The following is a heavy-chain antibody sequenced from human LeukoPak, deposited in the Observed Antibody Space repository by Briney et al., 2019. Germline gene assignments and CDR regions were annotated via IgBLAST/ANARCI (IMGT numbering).Heavy chain of an antibody. Sequence: GASVKVSCKASGYTFTSYDINWVRQATGQGLEWMGWMNPNSGNTGYAQKFQGRVTMTRNTSISTAYMELSSLRSEDTAVYYCARKNYDYVWGSYRQGYFDHWGQGTLVTVSS. CDR2: MNPNSGNT. V-gene: IGHV1-8*01. CDR1: GYTFTSYD. D-gene: IGHD3-16*02. CDR3: ARKNYDYVWGSYRQGYFDH. J-gene: IGHJ4*02.